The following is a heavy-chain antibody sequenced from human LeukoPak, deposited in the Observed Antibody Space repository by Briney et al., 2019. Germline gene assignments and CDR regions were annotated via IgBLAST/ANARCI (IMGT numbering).Heavy chain of an antibody. D-gene: IGHD6-13*01. Sequence: ASVKVSCKASGGTFISYAISWVRQAPGQGLEWMGGIIPIFGTANYAQKFQGRVTITADESTSTAYMELSSLRSEDTAVYYCARPKGYSSSWFPHYYGMDVWGQGTTVTVSS. J-gene: IGHJ6*02. CDR2: IIPIFGTA. CDR1: GGTFISYA. CDR3: ARPKGYSSSWFPHYYGMDV. V-gene: IGHV1-69*13.